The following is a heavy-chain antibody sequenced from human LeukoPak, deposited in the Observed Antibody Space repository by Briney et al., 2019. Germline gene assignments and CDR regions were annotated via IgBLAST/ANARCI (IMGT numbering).Heavy chain of an antibody. CDR2: ISGSGGST. J-gene: IGHJ6*02. V-gene: IGHV3-23*01. CDR1: GVTFSRYA. D-gene: IGHD2/OR15-2a*01. Sequence: GGSLRLSCAASGVTFSRYAMSWVCQAPGEGLGWVSAISGSGGSTYYADSAKGRFTISRDNGRTSVYLQMNSLRSEDTAIYYCARGNTLDVWGQGTTVTVSS. CDR3: ARGNTLDV.